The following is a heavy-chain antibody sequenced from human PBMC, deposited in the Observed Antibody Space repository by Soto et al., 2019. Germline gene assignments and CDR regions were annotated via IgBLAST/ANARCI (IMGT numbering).Heavy chain of an antibody. CDR1: GVSFSGYY. V-gene: IGHV4-34*01. CDR3: ARGLNWNYVGRDPFDP. Sequence: PSETLSLTCAVYGVSFSGYYWSWIRQPPGKGLEWVGEINHSGSTNYNPSLKSRVTISVDTSKNQFSLKLSSVTAADTAVYYCARGLNWNYVGRDPFDPWGQGTLVTVSS. CDR2: INHSGST. J-gene: IGHJ5*02. D-gene: IGHD1-7*01.